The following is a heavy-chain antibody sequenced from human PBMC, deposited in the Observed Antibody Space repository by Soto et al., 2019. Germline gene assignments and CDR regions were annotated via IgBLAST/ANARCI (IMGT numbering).Heavy chain of an antibody. CDR1: GFTFSSYA. Sequence: EVQLLESGGGLVQPGGSLRLSCAASGFTFSSYAMRWVRQAPGKGLEWVSAISGSGGSTYYADSVKGRFTISRDNSKNTLYLQMNSLRAEDTAVYYCAKAVSRGWDFDYWGQGTLVTVSS. CDR3: AKAVSRGWDFDY. V-gene: IGHV3-23*01. CDR2: ISGSGGST. D-gene: IGHD6-19*01. J-gene: IGHJ4*02.